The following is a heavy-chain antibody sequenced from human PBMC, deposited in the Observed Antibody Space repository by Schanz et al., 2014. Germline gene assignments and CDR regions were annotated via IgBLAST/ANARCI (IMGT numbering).Heavy chain of an antibody. CDR2: ISRSCSTI. V-gene: IGHV3-48*01. CDR3: ARDSGSHYLVDY. CDR1: AFIFRSYS. Sequence: EVQLVESGGGLVQPGGSLRLSCAASAFIFRSYSMHWVRQAPGKGLEWVSYISRSCSTIYYADSVRGRFTISRDNAKNSLYLQMNSLRAEDTAVYYCARDSGSHYLVDYWGQGTLVTVSS. D-gene: IGHD1-26*01. J-gene: IGHJ4*02.